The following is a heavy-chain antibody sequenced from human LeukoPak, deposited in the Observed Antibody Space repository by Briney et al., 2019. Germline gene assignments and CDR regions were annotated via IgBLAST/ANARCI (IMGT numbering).Heavy chain of an antibody. CDR2: IYHSGST. CDR1: GGSISSYY. V-gene: IGHV4-59*08. J-gene: IGHJ4*02. CDR3: ARHWGGYNYGIVDY. D-gene: IGHD5-18*01. Sequence: SETLSLTCTVSGGSISSYYWSWIRQPPGKGLEWTGYIYHSGSTSYNPSLKSRVTISVDTSKNQFSLKVSSVTAADTAVYYCARHWGGYNYGIVDYWGQGTLVTVSS.